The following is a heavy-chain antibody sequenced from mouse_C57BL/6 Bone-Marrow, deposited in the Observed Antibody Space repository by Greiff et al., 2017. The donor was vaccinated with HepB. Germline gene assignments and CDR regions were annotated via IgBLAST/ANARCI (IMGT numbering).Heavy chain of an antibody. V-gene: IGHV2-6-1*01. CDR2: IWSDGST. Sequence: VQLQQSGPGLVAPSQSLSITCTVSGFSLTSYGVHWVRQPPGKGLEWLVVIWSDGSTTYNSALKSRLSISKDNSKSQVFLKMNSLQTDDTAMYYCARHDGSSFWYFDVWGTGTTVTVSS. CDR1: GFSLTSYG. J-gene: IGHJ1*03. CDR3: ARHDGSSFWYFDV. D-gene: IGHD1-1*01.